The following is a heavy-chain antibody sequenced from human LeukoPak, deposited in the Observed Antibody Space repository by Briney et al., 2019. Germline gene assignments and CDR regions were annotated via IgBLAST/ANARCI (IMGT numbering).Heavy chain of an antibody. CDR2: VKEVGREE. V-gene: IGHV3-7*01. CDR3: SRDLSPQCSSGLCPSVDY. D-gene: IGHD3-22*01. J-gene: IGHJ4*02. Sequence: PGGSLRLSCGASGFTYSRFWMTWLHQAPGKGVDWVANVKEVGREEHFVDSLKGRFTISRDNAKKPLYLEIDILSAQEQAILYFSRDLSPQCSSGLCPSVDYWGGGTLVSVSS. CDR1: GFTYSRFW.